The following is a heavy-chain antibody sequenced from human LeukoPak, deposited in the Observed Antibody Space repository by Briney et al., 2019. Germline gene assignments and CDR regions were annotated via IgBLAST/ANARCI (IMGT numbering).Heavy chain of an antibody. Sequence: PSETLSLTCTVSSASVSSYYWSWVRQPPGGGLEWIGYISNSGSPSYNPSFKSRVTFSADTSKNHLSLKLDSVTPADTAVYFCARGGAGPLRDWGQGTLVTVSS. CDR3: ARGGAGPLRD. D-gene: IGHD3-16*01. CDR1: SASVSSYY. CDR2: ISNSGSP. V-gene: IGHV4-59*02. J-gene: IGHJ4*02.